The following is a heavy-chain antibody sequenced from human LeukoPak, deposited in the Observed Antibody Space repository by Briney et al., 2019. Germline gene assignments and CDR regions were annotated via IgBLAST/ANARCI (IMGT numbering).Heavy chain of an antibody. D-gene: IGHD3-10*01. CDR3: AKNQNYYGSGSYPMDV. CDR2: ISGSGKDT. V-gene: IGHV3-23*01. CDR1: GFIFGGYA. J-gene: IGHJ6*03. Sequence: GGSLRLSCAASGFIFGGYAIYWVRQAPGKGLEWVSSISGSGKDTYYAASVKGRFTISRDNSKNTLYLQMNSLTAEDTAVYYCAKNQNYYGSGSYPMDVWGKGTTVTVSS.